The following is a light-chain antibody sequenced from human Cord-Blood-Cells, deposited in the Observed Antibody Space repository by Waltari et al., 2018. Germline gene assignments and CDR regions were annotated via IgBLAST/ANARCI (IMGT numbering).Light chain of an antibody. CDR1: QGISSY. CDR2: AAS. J-gene: IGKJ2*01. V-gene: IGKV1D-8*01. CDR3: QQYYSFPPYT. Sequence: VIWMTQSPSLLSASTADRVTISCLMSQGISSYLAWYQQQPGKAPELLIYAASTLQSGVPSMFSGSGSGTDFTLTISCLQSEDFATYYCQQYYSFPPYTFGQGTKLEI.